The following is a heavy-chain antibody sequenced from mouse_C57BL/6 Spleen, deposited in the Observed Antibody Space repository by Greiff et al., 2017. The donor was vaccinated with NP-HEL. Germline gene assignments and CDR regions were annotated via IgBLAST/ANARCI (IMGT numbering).Heavy chain of an antibody. D-gene: IGHD2-2*01. CDR1: GYTFTSYW. V-gene: IGHV1-55*01. Sequence: QVQLQQPGAELVKPGASVKMSCKASGYTFTSYWITWVKQRPGQGLEWIGDIYPGSGSTTYNEKFKSKATLSVDTSSSTAYMQLSSLTSEDSAVYYCARGYDEGAWFAYWGQGTLVTVSA. CDR2: IYPGSGST. CDR3: ARGYDEGAWFAY. J-gene: IGHJ3*01.